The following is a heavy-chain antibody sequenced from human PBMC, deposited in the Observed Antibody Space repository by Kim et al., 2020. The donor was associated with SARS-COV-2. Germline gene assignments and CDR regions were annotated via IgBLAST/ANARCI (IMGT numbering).Heavy chain of an antibody. CDR3: ASAHITMVRGVKKDYYYYYGMDV. CDR2: IDPSDSYT. D-gene: IGHD3-10*01. J-gene: IGHJ6*02. V-gene: IGHV5-10-1*01. CDR1: GYSFTSYW. Sequence: GESLKISCKGSGYSFTSYWISWVRQMPGKGLEWMGRIDPSDSYTNYSPSFQGHVTISADKSISTAYLQWSSLKASDTAMYYCASAHITMVRGVKKDYYYYYGMDVWGQGTTVTVSS.